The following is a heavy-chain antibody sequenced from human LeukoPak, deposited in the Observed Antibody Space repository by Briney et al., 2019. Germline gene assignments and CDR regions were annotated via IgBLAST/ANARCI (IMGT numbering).Heavy chain of an antibody. Sequence: GGSLRLSCAASGFTFSSYGMHWVRQAPGKGLEWVSYISSSGSTIYYADSVKGRFTISRDNAKNSLYLQMNSLRAEDTAVYYCASGYSYGYGYWGQGTLVTVSS. V-gene: IGHV3-48*04. CDR3: ASGYSYGYGY. D-gene: IGHD5-18*01. J-gene: IGHJ4*02. CDR2: ISSSGSTI. CDR1: GFTFSSYG.